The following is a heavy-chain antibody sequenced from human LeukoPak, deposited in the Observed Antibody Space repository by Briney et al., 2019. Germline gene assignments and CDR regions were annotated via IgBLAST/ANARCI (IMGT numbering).Heavy chain of an antibody. D-gene: IGHD2-2*01. J-gene: IGHJ4*02. Sequence: GGSLRLSCAASGFTLSTYGMHWVRQAPGKGLEGVAVISYDGSNKYYADSVKGRFTISRDNSKNTLYLQMNSLRAEDTAVYYCAKTAWELGYCSSTSCYHFDYWGQGTLVTVSS. CDR1: GFTLSTYG. CDR2: ISYDGSNK. CDR3: AKTAWELGYCSSTSCYHFDY. V-gene: IGHV3-30*18.